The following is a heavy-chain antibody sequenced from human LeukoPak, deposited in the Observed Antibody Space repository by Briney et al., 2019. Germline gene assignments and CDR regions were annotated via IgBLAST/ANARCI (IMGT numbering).Heavy chain of an antibody. Sequence: SVKVSCKASGGTFSSYAISWVRQAPGQGLEWMGRIIPILGIANYAQKFQGRVTITADKSTSTAYMELSSLRSEDTAVYYCAREQREMATIFPFDYWGQGTLVTVSS. V-gene: IGHV1-69*04. D-gene: IGHD5-24*01. CDR2: IIPILGIA. CDR1: GGTFSSYA. J-gene: IGHJ4*02. CDR3: AREQREMATIFPFDY.